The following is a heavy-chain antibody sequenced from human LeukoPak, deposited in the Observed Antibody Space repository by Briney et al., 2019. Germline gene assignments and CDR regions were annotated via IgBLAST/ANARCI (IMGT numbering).Heavy chain of an antibody. D-gene: IGHD6-13*01. V-gene: IGHV4-34*01. Sequence: SETLSLTCAVYGGSFSGYYWSWIRQPPGNRLEWIGEINHSGSTNYNPSLKSRVTISVDTSKNQFSLKLSSVTAADTAVYYCARLNLGKLPPGIAAAGTPVVFDYWGQGTLVTVSS. CDR1: GGSFSGYY. CDR2: INHSGST. J-gene: IGHJ4*02. CDR3: ARLNLGKLPPGIAAAGTPVVFDY.